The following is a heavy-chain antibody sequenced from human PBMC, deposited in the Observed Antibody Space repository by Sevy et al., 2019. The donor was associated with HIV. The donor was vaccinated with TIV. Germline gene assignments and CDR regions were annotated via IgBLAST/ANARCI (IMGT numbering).Heavy chain of an antibody. CDR3: ARESYDFWTGPVDYDYGMDV. D-gene: IGHD3-3*01. CDR1: GYTFSDSGYY. J-gene: IGHJ6*02. V-gene: IGHV1-2*02. Sequence: ASVKVSCKASGYTFSDSGYYVHWVRQAPGQGLECMGWINPKSGATNYAQKFQGRVTMTRDTSVSTANMELSRLTSDDTAVYYCARESYDFWTGPVDYDYGMDVWGQGTTVTVSS. CDR2: INPKSGAT.